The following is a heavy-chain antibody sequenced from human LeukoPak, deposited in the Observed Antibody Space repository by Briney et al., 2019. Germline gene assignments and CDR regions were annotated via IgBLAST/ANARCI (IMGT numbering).Heavy chain of an antibody. Sequence: GSLRLSCAASGFTFSSYWMHWIRQPPGKGLEWIGEINHSGSTNYNPSLKSRVTISVDTSKNQFSLKLSSVTAADTAVYYCARAPGYGGMDVWGQGTTVTVSS. CDR3: ARAPGYGGMDV. CDR2: INHSGST. V-gene: IGHV4-34*01. CDR1: GFTFSSYW. J-gene: IGHJ6*02. D-gene: IGHD1-1*01.